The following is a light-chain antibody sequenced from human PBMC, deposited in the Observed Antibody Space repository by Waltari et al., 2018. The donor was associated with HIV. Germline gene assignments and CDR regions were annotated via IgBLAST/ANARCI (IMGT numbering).Light chain of an antibody. Sequence: QSALTQPASVSGSPGQSITLSCNGPTSDLGGYNYASWYQRHPDKAPKLIIFGVSNRPSGISSRFSGSKSGNTASLTISGLQAEDEADYYCCSYTKLTTHYVLFGGGTKLTVL. V-gene: IGLV2-14*03. CDR2: GVS. J-gene: IGLJ3*02. CDR3: CSYTKLTTHYVL. CDR1: TSDLGGYNY.